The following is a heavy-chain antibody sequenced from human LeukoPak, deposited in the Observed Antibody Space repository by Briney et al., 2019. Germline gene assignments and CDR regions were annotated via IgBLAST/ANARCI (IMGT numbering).Heavy chain of an antibody. CDR3: ARDRGSCGWYQFDY. CDR1: GFTSSSYW. J-gene: IGHJ4*02. CDR2: IKQDGSEK. Sequence: GGSLRLSCAASGFTSSSYWMSWVRQAPGKGLEWVANIKQDGSEKYYVDSVKGRFTISRDNAKNSLYLQMNSLRAEDTAVYYCARDRGSCGWYQFDYWGQGTLVTVSS. V-gene: IGHV3-7*01. D-gene: IGHD6-19*01.